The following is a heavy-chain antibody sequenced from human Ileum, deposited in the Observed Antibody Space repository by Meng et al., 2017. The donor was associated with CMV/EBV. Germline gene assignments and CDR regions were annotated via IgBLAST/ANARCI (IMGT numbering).Heavy chain of an antibody. V-gene: IGHV4-34*01. CDR1: GGSFSSYH. CDR2: VTRSGST. Sequence: VQLKQWGAGLLKPSGTLSLSCACHGGSFSSYHWTWIRQPPGKGLEWIGEVTRSGSTNYNPSLKSRLIISLDTSTNQFSLKLNSVTAADTAIYYCARGSSQVWELLHYWGQGTLVTVSS. CDR3: ARGSSQVWELLHY. J-gene: IGHJ4*02. D-gene: IGHD1-26*01.